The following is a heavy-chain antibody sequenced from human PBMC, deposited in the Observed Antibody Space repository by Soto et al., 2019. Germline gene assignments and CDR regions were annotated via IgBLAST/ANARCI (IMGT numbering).Heavy chain of an antibody. V-gene: IGHV4-34*01. CDR1: GGSFSGYY. D-gene: IGHD3-10*01. CDR3: ARRGRTDAFDI. J-gene: IGHJ3*02. Sequence: QVQLQQWGAGLLKPSETLSLTCAVYGGSFSGYYWSWIRQPPGKGPEWIGEINHSGSTNYNPSLKSRVTISVDTSKNQFSLKLSSVTAADTAVYYCARRGRTDAFDIWGQGTMVTVSS. CDR2: INHSGST.